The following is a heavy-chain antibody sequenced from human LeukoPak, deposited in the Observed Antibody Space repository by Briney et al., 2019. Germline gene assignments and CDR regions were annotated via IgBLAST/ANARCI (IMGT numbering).Heavy chain of an antibody. CDR2: ISAYNGNT. D-gene: IGHD3-10*01. CDR1: GYTFTSYG. V-gene: IGHV1-18*01. Sequence: ASVKVSCKASGYTFTSYGISWVRQAPGQGLEWMGWISAYNGNTNYAQKLQGRVTMTTDTSTSTAYMELRSLRSDDTAVYYCARGVMVRGVIITSYYYYYMDVWGKGTTVTISS. J-gene: IGHJ6*03. CDR3: ARGVMVRGVIITSYYYYYMDV.